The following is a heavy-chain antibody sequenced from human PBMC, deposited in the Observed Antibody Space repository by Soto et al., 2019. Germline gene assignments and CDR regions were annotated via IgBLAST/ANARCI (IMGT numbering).Heavy chain of an antibody. CDR2: ITWNSGSV. Sequence: EVQLVESGGGLVQPGRSLRLSCVASGFTFDDYGLHWVRQTPEKGLEWVSSITWNSGSVFYADSVKGRFTISRDNAKNSLYLQMNGLRVEDTALYYCAKDNRGYDSDAFNFWGQGTMVTVSS. J-gene: IGHJ3*01. V-gene: IGHV3-9*01. CDR1: GFTFDDYG. D-gene: IGHD5-12*01. CDR3: AKDNRGYDSDAFNF.